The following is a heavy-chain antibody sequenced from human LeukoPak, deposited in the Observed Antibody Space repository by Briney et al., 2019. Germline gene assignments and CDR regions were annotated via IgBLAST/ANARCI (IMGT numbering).Heavy chain of an antibody. D-gene: IGHD2-21*02. J-gene: IGHJ4*02. V-gene: IGHV1-8*01. CDR3: AREGDTNTIDY. Sequence: ASVKVSCKASGYTFTSYDINWVRQATGQGLEWMGWMNPNSGNAGYAQKFQGIVTMTRNTSISTAYMELSSLRSEDTAVYYCAREGDTNTIDYWGQGTLVTVSS. CDR1: GYTFTSYD. CDR2: MNPNSGNA.